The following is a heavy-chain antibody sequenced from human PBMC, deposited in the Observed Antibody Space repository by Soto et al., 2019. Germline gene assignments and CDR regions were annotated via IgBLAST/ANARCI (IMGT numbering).Heavy chain of an antibody. CDR1: GGSISSSSYY. CDR3: ARHTAGYSSGWYIPYNWFDP. V-gene: IGHV4-39*01. J-gene: IGHJ5*02. D-gene: IGHD6-19*01. Sequence: QLQLQESGPGLVKPSETLSLTCTVSGGSISSSSYYWGWIRQPPGKGLEWIGSIYYSGSTYYNPSLRSRVTISVDTSKNQFSLKLSSVTAADTAVYYCARHTAGYSSGWYIPYNWFDPWGQGTLVTVSS. CDR2: IYYSGST.